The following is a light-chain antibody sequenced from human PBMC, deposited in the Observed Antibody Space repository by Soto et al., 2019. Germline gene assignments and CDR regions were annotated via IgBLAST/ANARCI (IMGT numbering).Light chain of an antibody. CDR3: QTWGTGIHVV. V-gene: IGLV4-69*01. CDR2: INSDGGH. J-gene: IGLJ2*01. Sequence: QPVLTQSPSASASLGASVNLNCTLSSGHSSYDIAWHQQQPEKGPRYLMRINSDGGHNKGDGIPDRFSGSSSGAQRYLTISSLQSEDEADYYCQTWGTGIHVVFGGGTKVTVL. CDR1: SGHSSYD.